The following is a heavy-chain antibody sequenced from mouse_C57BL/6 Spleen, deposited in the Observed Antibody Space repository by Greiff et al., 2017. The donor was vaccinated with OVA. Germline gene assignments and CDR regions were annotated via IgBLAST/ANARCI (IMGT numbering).Heavy chain of an antibody. V-gene: IGHV3-6*01. Sequence: EVHLVESGPGLVKPSQSLSLTCSVTGYSITSCYYWNWIRQFPGNKLEWMGYISYDGSNNYNPSLKNRISITRDTSKNQFFLKLNSVTTEDTATYYCARDRRGYGYDNWYFDVWGTGTTVTVSS. CDR1: GYSITSCYY. J-gene: IGHJ1*03. CDR2: ISYDGSN. CDR3: ARDRRGYGYDNWYFDV. D-gene: IGHD2-2*01.